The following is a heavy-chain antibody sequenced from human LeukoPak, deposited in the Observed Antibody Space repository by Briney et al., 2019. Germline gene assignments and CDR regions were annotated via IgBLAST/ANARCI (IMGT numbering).Heavy chain of an antibody. CDR1: GFTFTTYW. Sequence: GGSLRLSCTTSGFTFTTYWMSWVRQAPGKGLEWVANIKQDGSEKHYVDSVRGRFTISRDNAKNSLYLQMNSLRAEDTAVYYCAREQQWLAPRPFDYWGQGTLVTVSS. CDR3: AREQQWLAPRPFDY. V-gene: IGHV3-7*01. CDR2: IKQDGSEK. J-gene: IGHJ4*02. D-gene: IGHD6-19*01.